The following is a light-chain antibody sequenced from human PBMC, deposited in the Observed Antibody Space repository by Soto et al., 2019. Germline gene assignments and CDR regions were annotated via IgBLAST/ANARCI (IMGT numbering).Light chain of an antibody. CDR3: QKYNSAQWT. V-gene: IGKV1-27*01. J-gene: IGKJ1*01. CDR2: VAS. CDR1: QGISNY. Sequence: DIQMTQSPSSLSASVGDRVTITCRASQGISNYLAWYQQQPGKVPKLLIYVASTLHSGVPSRFSGSGSGTDFTLTISSLQPEYVATYYCQKYNSAQWTFGQGTKVEIK.